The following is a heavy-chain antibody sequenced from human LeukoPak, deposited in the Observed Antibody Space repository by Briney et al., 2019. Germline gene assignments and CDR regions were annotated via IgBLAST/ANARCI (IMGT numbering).Heavy chain of an antibody. Sequence: GGSLRLSCAASGFTFDDYAMHWVRQAPGKGLEWVSGINWNSNRISYADSVKGRFTISRDNAKNSLYLQMNSLRAEDTALYYCARDFMGGDTAYYYYYMDVWGKGTTVTVSS. CDR2: INWNSNRI. V-gene: IGHV3-9*01. J-gene: IGHJ6*03. CDR3: ARDFMGGDTAYYYYYMDV. D-gene: IGHD2-21*02. CDR1: GFTFDDYA.